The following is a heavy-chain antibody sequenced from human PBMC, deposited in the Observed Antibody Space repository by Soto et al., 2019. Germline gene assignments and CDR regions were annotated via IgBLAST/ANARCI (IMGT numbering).Heavy chain of an antibody. CDR3: ARGATWYDY. V-gene: IGHV3-53*01. CDR1: GFTVSNDY. CDR2: IYADYTT. Sequence: EVQLLESGGGLIQPGGSLRLSCAASGFTVSNDYMSWVRQAPGKGLEWVSVIYADYTTYYADSVKGRFTISRDNSKNTLFLQMNSLRAEDTAVYYCARGATWYDYWGQGTVVTVSS. J-gene: IGHJ4*02. D-gene: IGHD2-15*01.